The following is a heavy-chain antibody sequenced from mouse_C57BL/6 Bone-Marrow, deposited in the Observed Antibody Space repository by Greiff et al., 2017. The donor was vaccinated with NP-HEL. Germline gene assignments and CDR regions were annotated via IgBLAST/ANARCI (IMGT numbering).Heavy chain of an antibody. CDR1: GYSITSGYY. D-gene: IGHD2-3*01. Sequence: EVKLVESGPGLVKPSQSLSLTCSVTGYSITSGYYWNWIRQFPGNKLEWMGYISYDGSNNYNPSLKNRISITRDTSKNQFFLKLNSVTTEDTATYYCARERNGYYFYFDYWGQGTTLTVSS. V-gene: IGHV3-6*01. CDR2: ISYDGSN. CDR3: ARERNGYYFYFDY. J-gene: IGHJ2*01.